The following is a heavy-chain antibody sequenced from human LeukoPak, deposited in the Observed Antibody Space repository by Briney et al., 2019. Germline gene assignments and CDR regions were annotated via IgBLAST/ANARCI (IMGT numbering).Heavy chain of an antibody. CDR3: ARVGLELREDPHDY. D-gene: IGHD1-7*01. Sequence: SVKVSCKASGGTFSSYAISWVRQAPGQGLEWMGGIIPIFGTANYAQKSQGRVTITTDESTSTAYMELSSLRSEDTAVYYCARVGLELREDPHDYWGQGTLVTVSS. J-gene: IGHJ4*02. V-gene: IGHV1-69*05. CDR1: GGTFSSYA. CDR2: IIPIFGTA.